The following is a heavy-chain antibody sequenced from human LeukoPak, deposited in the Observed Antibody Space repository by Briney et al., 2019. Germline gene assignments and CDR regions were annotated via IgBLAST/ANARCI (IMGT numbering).Heavy chain of an antibody. CDR1: GGSISTYY. Sequence: SETLSLTCTVSGGSISTYYWSWIRQPPGKGLEWIGYIYYSGSTNYNPSLKSRVTISVDTSKNQFSLKLSSVTAADTAVYYCARGATSLSYFDSRGQGTPVTVSS. D-gene: IGHD2/OR15-2a*01. CDR3: ARGATSLSYFDS. CDR2: IYYSGST. V-gene: IGHV4-59*01. J-gene: IGHJ4*02.